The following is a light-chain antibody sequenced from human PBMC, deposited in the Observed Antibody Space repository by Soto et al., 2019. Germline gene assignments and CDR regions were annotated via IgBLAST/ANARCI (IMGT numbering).Light chain of an antibody. V-gene: IGKV3-20*01. J-gene: IGKJ4*01. Sequence: EIVLTQSPGTLSLSPGERATLSCRASQSVSSSYLACYQQKPGQAPKVLIYRASSRATGIPDRFSGSGSGTDFTLTISRLEPEDFAVYYCQQYGSSPLTFGGGTKVEIK. CDR1: QSVSSSY. CDR2: RAS. CDR3: QQYGSSPLT.